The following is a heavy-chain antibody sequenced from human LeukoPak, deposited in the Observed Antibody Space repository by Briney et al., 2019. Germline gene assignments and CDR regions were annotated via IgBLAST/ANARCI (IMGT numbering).Heavy chain of an antibody. Sequence: SQTLSLTCAISGDSVSSSGVCCDWIRQSPSRGRGWLGRRYYAYQWYNEYALSVKSRITINTDTSKHKFSLKLNYVTPEDTAVYYCASGRNSAFDCWGQGTLVTASS. CDR1: GDSVSSSGVC. D-gene: IGHD1-14*01. CDR3: ASGRNSAFDC. CDR2: RYYAYQWYN. V-gene: IGHV6-1*01. J-gene: IGHJ4*02.